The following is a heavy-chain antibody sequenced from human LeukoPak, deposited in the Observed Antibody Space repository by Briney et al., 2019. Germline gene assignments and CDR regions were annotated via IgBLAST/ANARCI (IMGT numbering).Heavy chain of an antibody. J-gene: IGHJ2*01. D-gene: IGHD4-11*01. CDR2: IYHSGST. CDR1: GYSISSGYY. CDR3: ARDAYSNYEHWYFDL. V-gene: IGHV4-38-2*02. Sequence: KPSETLSLTCTVSGYSISSGYYWGWIRQPPGKGLEWIGSIYHSGSTYYNPSLKSRVTISVDTSKNQFSLKLSSVTAADTAVYYCARDAYSNYEHWYFDLWGRSTLVTVSS.